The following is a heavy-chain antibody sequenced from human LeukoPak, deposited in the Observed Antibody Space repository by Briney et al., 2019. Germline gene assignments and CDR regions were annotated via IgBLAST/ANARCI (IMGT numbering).Heavy chain of an antibody. J-gene: IGHJ5*02. D-gene: IGHD6-13*01. V-gene: IGHV4-34*01. CDR1: GGSFSGYY. Sequence: PSETLSLTCAVYGGSFSGYYWSWIRQPPGKGLEWIGEINHSGSTNYNPSLKSRVTISVDTSKNQFSLKLSSVTAADTAVYYCARSHWGPYGSRIANWFDPWGQGTLVTVSS. CDR3: ARSHWGPYGSRIANWFDP. CDR2: INHSGST.